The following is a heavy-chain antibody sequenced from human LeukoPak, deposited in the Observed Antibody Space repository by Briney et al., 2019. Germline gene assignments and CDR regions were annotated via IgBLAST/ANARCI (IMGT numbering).Heavy chain of an antibody. CDR1: GYTFSNYG. D-gene: IGHD3-10*01. CDR2: INTYNGKT. Sequence: ASVKVSCKASGYTFSNYGVSWVRQAPGQGLEWVGWINTYNGKTKFAQELQGRVTMTTDTSTSTAYMELRSLTSDDTALYYCARMSVVRGVTSFDYWGQGTLVTVSS. J-gene: IGHJ4*02. CDR3: ARMSVVRGVTSFDY. V-gene: IGHV1-18*01.